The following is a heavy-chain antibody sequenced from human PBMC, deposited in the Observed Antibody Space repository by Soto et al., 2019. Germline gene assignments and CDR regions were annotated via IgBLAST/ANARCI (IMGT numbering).Heavy chain of an antibody. CDR2: TYYRSRWYN. V-gene: IGHV6-1*01. Sequence: QVQLQESGPGLVKPSQTLSLTCAISGDSVSSNSAAWNWIRLSPSRGLEWLARTYYRSRWYNDYAVSLRSRITVNPDTYKNQFALQLTSVTPEDTAVYYCAGTTSHQWYYMDVWGKGTTVTVSS. CDR3: AGTTSHQWYYMDV. J-gene: IGHJ6*03. CDR1: GDSVSSNSAA. D-gene: IGHD1-7*01.